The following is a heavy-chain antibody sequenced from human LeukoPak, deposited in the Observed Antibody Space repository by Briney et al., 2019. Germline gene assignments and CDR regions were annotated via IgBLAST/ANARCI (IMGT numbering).Heavy chain of an antibody. CDR2: IIPIFGTA. D-gene: IGHD2-15*01. V-gene: IGHV1-69*13. J-gene: IGHJ4*02. CDR3: ARAEGYCSGGSCYSSFDY. Sequence: ASVKVSCKASGGTFSSYAISWVRQAPGQGLEWKGGIIPIFGTANYAQKFQGRVTITADESTSTAYMELSSLRSEDTAVYYCARAEGYCSGGSCYSSFDYWGQGTLVTVSS. CDR1: GGTFSSYA.